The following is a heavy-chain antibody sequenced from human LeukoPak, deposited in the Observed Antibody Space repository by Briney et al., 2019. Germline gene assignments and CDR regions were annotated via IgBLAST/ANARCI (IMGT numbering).Heavy chain of an antibody. V-gene: IGHV3-64D*06. CDR2: ISSNGGST. D-gene: IGHD5-12*01. J-gene: IGHJ4*02. CDR3: VKDITVATITTDY. CDR1: GFTFSIHA. Sequence: GGSLRLSCSASGFTFSIHALHWVRQAPGKGLEYVSAISSNGGSTYYADSVKGRFTISRDNSKSTLYLQMSSLRAEDMAVYYCVKDITVATITTDYWGQGTLVTVSS.